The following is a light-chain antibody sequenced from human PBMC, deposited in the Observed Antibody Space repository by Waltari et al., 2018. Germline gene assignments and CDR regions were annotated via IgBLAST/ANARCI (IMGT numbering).Light chain of an antibody. Sequence: DIVMTQSPDSLAVSLGERATINCKSSQSVLYSSNNKNYLAWYQQKPGQPPKLLIHWASTRESGDADRFSGSESGTDFTLTISSLQAEDVAVDYCQQYYSIPGSFGQGTKVEIK. CDR2: WAS. J-gene: IGKJ1*01. CDR3: QQYYSIPGS. V-gene: IGKV4-1*01. CDR1: QSVLYSSNNKNY.